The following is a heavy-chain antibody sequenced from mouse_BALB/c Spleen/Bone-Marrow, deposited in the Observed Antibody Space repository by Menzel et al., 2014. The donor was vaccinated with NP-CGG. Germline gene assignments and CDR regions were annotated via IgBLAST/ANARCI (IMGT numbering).Heavy chain of an antibody. CDR1: GFSLTGYG. V-gene: IGHV2-6-7*01. CDR2: IWGDGST. D-gene: IGHD4-1*01. J-gene: IGHJ4*01. CDR3: ARTLGHYAMDY. Sequence: QVQLKDSGPGLVAPSQSLSITCTVSGFSLTGYGVNWVRQPPGKGLEWLGMIWGDGSTDYNSALKSRLSISKDNSKGQVFLKMNSLQTDDTARYYCARTLGHYAMDYWGQGTSVTVSS.